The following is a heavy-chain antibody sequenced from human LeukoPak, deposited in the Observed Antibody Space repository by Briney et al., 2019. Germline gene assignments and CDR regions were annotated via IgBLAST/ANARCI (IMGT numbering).Heavy chain of an antibody. CDR3: ARGAESWDHYMDV. J-gene: IGHJ6*03. CDR1: GGTFSSYA. V-gene: IGHV1-69*06. CDR2: ITPIFATA. Sequence: SVSVSCTASGGTFSSYAISGVRQAPGRGVEWVIGITPIFATANYAQKFQGRVTITADKSTSTAYMALSSLRSEDTAVYYCARGAESWDHYMDVWGKGTTVTVSS. D-gene: IGHD1-26*01.